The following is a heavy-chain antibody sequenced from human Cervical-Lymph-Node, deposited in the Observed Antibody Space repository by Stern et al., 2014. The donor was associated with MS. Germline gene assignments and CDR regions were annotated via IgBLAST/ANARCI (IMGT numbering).Heavy chain of an antibody. CDR3: ARVEAVAGTPIDY. CDR2: ISYDGSNT. V-gene: IGHV3-30-3*01. CDR1: GFTFSSYA. J-gene: IGHJ4*02. Sequence: VQLVESGGGVVQPGRSLRLSCAASGFTFSSYAMHWVRQAPGKGLEWVAVISYDGSNTYYADSVHGRFTISRAHSKSTLYLQINSLRAEDTAVYYCARVEAVAGTPIDYWGQGTLVTVSS. D-gene: IGHD6-19*01.